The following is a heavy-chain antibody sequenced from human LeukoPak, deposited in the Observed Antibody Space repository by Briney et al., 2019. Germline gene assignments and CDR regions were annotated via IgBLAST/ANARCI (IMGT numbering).Heavy chain of an antibody. D-gene: IGHD6-19*01. CDR2: ISWNSGSI. J-gene: IGHJ4*02. V-gene: IGHV3-9*01. CDR3: AKGTGSGWLKDIDY. CDR1: GFPFSSYW. Sequence: AGGSLRLSCVASGFPFSSYWMTWVRQAPGKGLEWVSGISWNSGSIAYADSVKGRFTISRDNAKNSLYLQMNSLRPEDTALYYCAKGTGSGWLKDIDYWGQGTLVTVSS.